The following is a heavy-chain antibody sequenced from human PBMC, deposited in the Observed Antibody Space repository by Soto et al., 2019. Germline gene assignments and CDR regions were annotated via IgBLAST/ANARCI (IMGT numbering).Heavy chain of an antibody. V-gene: IGHV1-2*04. CDR2: INPNSGGT. Sequence: APAKPTSKACGVGKTGKYMHWVRQAPGQGLEWMGWINPNSGGTNYAQKFQGWVTMTRDTSISTAYMELSRLRSDDTAVYYCARGGTPIDYWGQGTLVTVSS. J-gene: IGHJ4*02. CDR1: GVGKTGKY. CDR3: ARGGTPIDY. D-gene: IGHD3-16*01.